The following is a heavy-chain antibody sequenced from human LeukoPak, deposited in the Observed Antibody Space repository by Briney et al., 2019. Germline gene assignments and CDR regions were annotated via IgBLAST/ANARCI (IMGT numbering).Heavy chain of an antibody. J-gene: IGHJ6*02. D-gene: IGHD2/OR15-2a*01. CDR1: GFTFSSYW. CDR3: GKGGPSLYHYYGVDV. Sequence: GGSLRLSCAASGFTFSSYWMHWVRQAPGKGLVWVSRINTDGSSTSYADSVKGRFTISRDNAKNTLYLQMNSLRAEDTAVYYCGKGGPSLYHYYGVDVWGQGTTVTVSS. CDR2: INTDGSST. V-gene: IGHV3-74*01.